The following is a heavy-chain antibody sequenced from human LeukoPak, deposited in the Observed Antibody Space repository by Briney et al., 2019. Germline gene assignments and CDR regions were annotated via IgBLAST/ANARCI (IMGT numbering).Heavy chain of an antibody. J-gene: IGHJ4*02. CDR3: ARVGAAPGHFDY. V-gene: IGHV1-18*01. CDR2: ISAYNGNT. Sequence: ASVKVSCKASGYTFTSYGISWVRQAPGQGLEWMGWISAYNGNTNYAHNLQGRITVTTETSTSTAYMELRSLRSDDTAVYYCARVGAAPGHFDYWGQGTQLTVSS. CDR1: GYTFTSYG. D-gene: IGHD6-13*01.